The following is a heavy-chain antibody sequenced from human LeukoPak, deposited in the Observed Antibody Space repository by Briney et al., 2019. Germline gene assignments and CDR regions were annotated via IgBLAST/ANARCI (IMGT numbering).Heavy chain of an antibody. V-gene: IGHV4-61*01. Sequence: SETLSLTCTVSGGSISSSSYYWSWIRQPPGKGLEWLGYIHYSGNTDYNPSLKSRVTMSLHTSENQFSLRLSSVTAADTAVYYCARVLRAASWRSYDYWGQGSLVTVSS. CDR2: IHYSGNT. D-gene: IGHD5-18*01. CDR3: ARVLRAASWRSYDY. J-gene: IGHJ4*02. CDR1: GGSISSSSYY.